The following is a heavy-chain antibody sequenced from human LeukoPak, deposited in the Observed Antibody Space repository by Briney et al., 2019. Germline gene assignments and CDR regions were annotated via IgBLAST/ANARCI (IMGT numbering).Heavy chain of an antibody. CDR2: ISAYNGNT. D-gene: IGHD2-15*01. J-gene: IGHJ4*02. V-gene: IGHV1-18*01. Sequence: GASVKVSCKASGYTFTSYGISWVRQAPGQGLEWMGWISAYNGNTNYAQKLQGRVTMTTDTSTSTAYVELRSLRSDDPAVYYCARNFCRGGSCYPDLFDYWGQGTLATVSS. CDR3: ARNFCRGGSCYPDLFDY. CDR1: GYTFTSYG.